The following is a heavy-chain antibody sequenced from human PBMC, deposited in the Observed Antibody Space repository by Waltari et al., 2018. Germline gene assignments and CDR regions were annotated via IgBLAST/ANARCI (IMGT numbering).Heavy chain of an antibody. CDR3: ARDTGSGYYYSFDY. Sequence: QLQLVQSGAEVKNPGSSAKVSCKASGGTSSSYTISWVRPAPGQGLEWMGRIIPILGIANYAQKFQGRVTITADKSTSTAYMELSSLRSEDTAVYYCARDTGSGYYYSFDYWGQGTLVTVSS. J-gene: IGHJ4*02. V-gene: IGHV1-69*08. CDR2: IIPILGIA. CDR1: GGTSSSYT. D-gene: IGHD3-22*01.